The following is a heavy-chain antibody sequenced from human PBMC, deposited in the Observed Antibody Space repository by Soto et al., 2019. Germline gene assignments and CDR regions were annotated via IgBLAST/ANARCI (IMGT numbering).Heavy chain of an antibody. CDR3: ARVSRDPDYFDP. Sequence: SETLSLTCGVSVGAIGSCYWWNWVRQPPGKGLQWIGEIYHSGGTNYNPSLKSRVSISVDKSKSLFSLNLRSVTAADTAVYYCARVSRDPDYFDPWGQGTLVTVSS. D-gene: IGHD4-17*01. CDR2: IYHSGGT. CDR1: VGAIGSCYW. J-gene: IGHJ5*02. V-gene: IGHV4-4*02.